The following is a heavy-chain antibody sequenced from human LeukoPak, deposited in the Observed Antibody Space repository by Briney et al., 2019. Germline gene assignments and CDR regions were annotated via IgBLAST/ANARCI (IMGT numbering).Heavy chain of an antibody. J-gene: IGHJ4*02. V-gene: IGHV1-3*01. CDR2: INVGNGNT. CDR1: GYTFTSYA. CDR3: ARGPGGDYAPFDY. Sequence: APVKVSCKASGYTFTSYAIHWVRQAPGQRFEWMGWINVGNGNTEYSQKFQGRVTITRDTSASTAYMEVSSLRSEDTAVYYCARGPGGDYAPFDYWGQGTLVTVSS. D-gene: IGHD3-16*01.